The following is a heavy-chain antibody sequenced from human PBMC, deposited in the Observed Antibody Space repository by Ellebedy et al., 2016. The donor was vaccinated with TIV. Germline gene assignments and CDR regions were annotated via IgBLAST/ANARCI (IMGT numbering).Heavy chain of an antibody. CDR1: GLSSSTSA. J-gene: IGHJ4*02. CDR2: ISGNGRTT. Sequence: GGSLRLSXEASGLSSSTSAMSWVRQVPGKGLEWVSVISGNGRTTYNADSVKGRFTISRDNSKNTVYLQMNSLRPEDTALYYCAKPSFWSGSYYFDYWGQGTLVTVSS. D-gene: IGHD3-3*01. CDR3: AKPSFWSGSYYFDY. V-gene: IGHV3-23*01.